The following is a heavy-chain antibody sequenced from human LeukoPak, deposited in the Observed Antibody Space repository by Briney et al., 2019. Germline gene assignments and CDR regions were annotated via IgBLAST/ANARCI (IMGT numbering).Heavy chain of an antibody. CDR3: ARDGGDLTTHDAIDI. V-gene: IGHV1-18*04. J-gene: IGHJ3*02. D-gene: IGHD1-1*01. CDR1: GYTFTSYY. CDR2: ISAYNGKT. Sequence: ASVKVSCKASGYTFTSYYMHWVRQAPGQGLEWMGWISAYNGKTNYAQKLQGRVTLTTDTATSTSYMDLRSLRSDDTAVYYCARDGGDLTTHDAIDIWGQGTMVTVSS.